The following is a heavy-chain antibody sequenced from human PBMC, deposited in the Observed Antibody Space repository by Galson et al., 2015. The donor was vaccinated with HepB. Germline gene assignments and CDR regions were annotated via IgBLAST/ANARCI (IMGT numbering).Heavy chain of an antibody. V-gene: IGHV2-70*11. CDR2: IDWDDDK. J-gene: IGHJ4*02. CDR3: ARIRDGQNTYFDY. Sequence: PALVKPTQTLTLTCTFSGFSLSTRAMCVSWIRQPPGKALEWLARIDWDDDKYYNTSLKTRLTISKDTSKNQVVLTMTNMVPVDTATYYCARIRDGQNTYFDYWGQGTLVTVSS. D-gene: IGHD1/OR15-1a*01. CDR1: GFSLSTRAMC.